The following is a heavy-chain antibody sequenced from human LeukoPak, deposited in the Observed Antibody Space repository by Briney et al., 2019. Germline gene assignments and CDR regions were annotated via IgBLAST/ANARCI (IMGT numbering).Heavy chain of an antibody. CDR3: ARRGSGWYEGYFDL. J-gene: IGHJ2*01. CDR1: GGSISSSSYY. V-gene: IGHV4-39*01. CDR2: IYYSGST. D-gene: IGHD6-19*01. Sequence: SETLSLTCTVSGGSISSSSYYWGWIRQPPGKGLECIGSIYYSGSTYYNPSLKSRVTIPVDTSKNQFSLKLSSVTAADTAVYYCARRGSGWYEGYFDLWGRGTLVTVSS.